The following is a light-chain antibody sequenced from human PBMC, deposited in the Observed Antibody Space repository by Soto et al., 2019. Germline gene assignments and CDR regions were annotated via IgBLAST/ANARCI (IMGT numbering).Light chain of an antibody. J-gene: IGKJ1*01. CDR1: QSINSW. CDR2: KAS. V-gene: IGKV1-5*03. CDR3: QQYNDYPWT. Sequence: DIQMTQSPSTLSASVGDRVTITCRASQSINSWLAWYQQKPGKAPNLPIYKASSLEGGVPSRFSGSGSGTEFTLTISSLQPDDFGSYYCQQYNDYPWTFGPGTKVEIK.